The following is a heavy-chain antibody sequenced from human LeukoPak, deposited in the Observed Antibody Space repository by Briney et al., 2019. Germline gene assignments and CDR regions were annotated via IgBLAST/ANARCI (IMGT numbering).Heavy chain of an antibody. D-gene: IGHD2-2*02. CDR1: GFTFSDYY. V-gene: IGHV3-11*04. J-gene: IGHJ4*02. CDR3: ARVQGYCRSTSCYTKYYFDH. CDR2: ISSSGSTI. Sequence: GGSLRLSCAASGFTFSDYYMSWIRQAPGKGLEWVSYISSSGSTIYYADSVKGRFAISRDNAKNSLYLQMNSLRAEDTAVYYCARVQGYCRSTSCYTKYYFDHWGQGTLVTVSS.